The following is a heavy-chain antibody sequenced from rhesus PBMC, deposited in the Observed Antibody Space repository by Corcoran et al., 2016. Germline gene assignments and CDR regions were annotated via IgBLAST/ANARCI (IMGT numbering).Heavy chain of an antibody. CDR3: RGGNWEVDY. D-gene: IGHD6-25*01. V-gene: IGHV3S5*01. CDR1: GFTFRSYG. J-gene: IGHJ4*01. Sequence: EVQLVETGGGLVQPGGSLKLPCVASGFTFRSYGMSWVRQAPGKGLEWVSGINSDGGSTYYADPVNGRFTISRDKSKNTLSLQMNSLRPEDTAVYYCRGGNWEVDYWGQGVLVTVSS. CDR2: INSDGGST.